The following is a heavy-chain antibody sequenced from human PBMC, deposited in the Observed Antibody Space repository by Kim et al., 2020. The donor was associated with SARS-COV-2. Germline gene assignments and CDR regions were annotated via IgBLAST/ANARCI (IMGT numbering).Heavy chain of an antibody. J-gene: IGHJ3*02. CDR3: ASSTMIVVVTYDAFDI. CDR1: GGSISSSSYY. CDR2: IYYSGST. Sequence: SETLSLTCTVSGGSISSSSYYWGWIRQPPGKGLVWIGSIYYSGSTYYNPSLKSRVTISVDTSKNQFSLKLSSVTAADTAVYYCASSTMIVVVTYDAFDIWGQGTMVTVSS. D-gene: IGHD3-22*01. V-gene: IGHV4-39*07.